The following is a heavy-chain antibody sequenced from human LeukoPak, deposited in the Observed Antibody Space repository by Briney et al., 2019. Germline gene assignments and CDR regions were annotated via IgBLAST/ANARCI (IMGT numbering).Heavy chain of an antibody. J-gene: IGHJ6*03. CDR2: IIPIFGTA. D-gene: IGHD2-2*01. CDR1: GGTLNSYP. CDR3: ARGSTSPHPYCYYMDV. Sequence: GASVKVSCKASGGTLNSYPISWVRQAPGQGLEWMGGIIPIFGTANYAQKFQGRVTITADESTSTAYMELSSLRSEDTAVYYCARGSTSPHPYCYYMDVWGKGTTVTVSS. V-gene: IGHV1-69*01.